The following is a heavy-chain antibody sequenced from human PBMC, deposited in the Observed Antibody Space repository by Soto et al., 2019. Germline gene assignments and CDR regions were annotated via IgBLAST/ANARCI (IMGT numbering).Heavy chain of an antibody. V-gene: IGHV3-21*01. CDR2: ISSSSSYI. CDR1: GFTFSSYI. J-gene: IGHJ6*02. CDR3: ARGGDYYGSGSYIHYGMDV. Sequence: PGGSLRLSCAASGFTFSSYIMNWVRQAPGKGLEWVSSISSSSSYIYYADSVKGRFTISRDNAKNSLYLQMNSLRAEDTAVYYCARGGDYYGSGSYIHYGMDVWGQGTTVTVSS. D-gene: IGHD3-10*01.